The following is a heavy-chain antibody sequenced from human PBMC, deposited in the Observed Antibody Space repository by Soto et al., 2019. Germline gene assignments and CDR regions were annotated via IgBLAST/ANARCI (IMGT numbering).Heavy chain of an antibody. CDR3: AKGGAVLLDPFDV. Sequence: GQLLESGGVMVHPGGALRLSCAASGFTFGSFPMNWFRLPPGRGLGWVAAVTSSASSTHYADAVKGRFTISRDNSTNTLYLQMNSLRADDTAVYYCAKGGAVLLDPFDVWGQGTMVTVSS. CDR2: VTSSASST. V-gene: IGHV3-23*01. J-gene: IGHJ3*01. D-gene: IGHD1-26*01. CDR1: GFTFGSFP.